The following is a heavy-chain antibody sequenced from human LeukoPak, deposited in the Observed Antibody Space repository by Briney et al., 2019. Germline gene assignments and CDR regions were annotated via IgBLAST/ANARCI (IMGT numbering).Heavy chain of an antibody. J-gene: IGHJ4*02. D-gene: IGHD4-17*01. CDR2: INPNSGDT. CDR1: GYTFTDYY. Sequence: ASVKVSCKATGYTFTDYYMYWVRQAPGQGLEWMGRINPNSGDTFYAQKFQGRVTMTRDTSISTAYMELSRLRSGDTAVYYCARVMKATVRTSNFDYWGQGTLVTVSS. CDR3: ARVMKATVRTSNFDY. V-gene: IGHV1-2*06.